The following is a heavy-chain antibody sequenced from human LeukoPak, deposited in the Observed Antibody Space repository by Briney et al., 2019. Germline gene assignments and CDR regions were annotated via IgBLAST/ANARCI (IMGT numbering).Heavy chain of an antibody. CDR2: ISSSGSTI. CDR1: GFTFSDYY. D-gene: IGHD2-21*02. Sequence: PGGSLRLSCAASGFTFSDYYMSWIRQAPGKGLEWVSYISSSGSTIYCADSVKGRFTISRDNAKNSLYLQMNSLRAEDTAVYYCARGGPTPRNVVVAAREYLQHWGQGSLVTVSS. J-gene: IGHJ1*01. CDR3: ARGGPTPRNVVVAAREYLQH. V-gene: IGHV3-11*04.